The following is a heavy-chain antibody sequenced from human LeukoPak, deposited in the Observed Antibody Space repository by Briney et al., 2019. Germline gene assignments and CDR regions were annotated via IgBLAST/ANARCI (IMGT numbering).Heavy chain of an antibody. D-gene: IGHD1-26*01. CDR1: GGSISSYY. CDR3: ARVRIYSGSYFDY. J-gene: IGHJ4*02. Sequence: SETLSLTCTVSGGSISSYYWSWIRQPPGKGLEWIGYIYYSGSTNYNPSLKSRVTISVDTSKNQFSLNLISVTAADTAVYYCARVRIYSGSYFDYWGQGTLVTVSS. V-gene: IGHV4-59*08. CDR2: IYYSGST.